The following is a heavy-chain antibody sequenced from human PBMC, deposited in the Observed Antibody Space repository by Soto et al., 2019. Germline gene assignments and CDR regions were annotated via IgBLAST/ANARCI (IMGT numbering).Heavy chain of an antibody. CDR3: ARSLEYSSSSRARYYYGMDV. CDR2: IIPIFGTA. V-gene: IGHV1-69*13. J-gene: IGHJ6*02. Sequence: ASVKVSCKASGGTFSSYAISWVRQAPGQGLEWMGGIIPIFGTANYALKFQGRVTITADESTSTAYMELSSLRSEDTAVYYCARSLEYSSSSRARYYYGMDVWGQGTTVTVSS. CDR1: GGTFSSYA. D-gene: IGHD6-6*01.